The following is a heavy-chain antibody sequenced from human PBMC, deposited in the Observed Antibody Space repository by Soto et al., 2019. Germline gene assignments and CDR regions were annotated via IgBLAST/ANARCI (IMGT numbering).Heavy chain of an antibody. CDR2: IKSKTDGGTT. V-gene: IGHV3-15*07. D-gene: IGHD1-26*01. CDR1: GFTFSNAW. J-gene: IGHJ6*02. Sequence: GGSLRLSCAASGFTFSNAWMNWVRQAPGKGLEWVGRIKSKTDGGTTDYAAPVKGRFTISRDDSKNTLYLQMNSLKTEDTAVYYCTTTYPWELLVFYYYYGMDVWGQGTTVTVSS. CDR3: TTTYPWELLVFYYYYGMDV.